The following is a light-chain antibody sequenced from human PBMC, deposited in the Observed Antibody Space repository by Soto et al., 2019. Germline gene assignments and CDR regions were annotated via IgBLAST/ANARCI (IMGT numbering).Light chain of an antibody. Sequence: AIQLTPSPSFLSAYFGDTVTITCRASQGVQNRLTWYQQKPGKPPKLLISNVSNLENGVPSRFSGSGSGTDFTLTINSLQPGDFATYYCRQFNSYPITFGQGTRLEIK. CDR1: QGVQNR. CDR3: RQFNSYPIT. J-gene: IGKJ5*01. CDR2: NVS. V-gene: IGKV1-13*02.